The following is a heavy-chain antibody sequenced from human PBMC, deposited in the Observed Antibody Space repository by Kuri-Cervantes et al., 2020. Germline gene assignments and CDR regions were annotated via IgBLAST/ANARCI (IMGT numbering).Heavy chain of an antibody. CDR2: IIPIFGTA. CDR3: ARGPYYYGSGSYYNGYYYYGMDV. J-gene: IGHJ6*02. Sequence: SVKVSCKASGGTFSSYAISWVRQAPGQGLEWMGGIIPIFGTANYAQKFQGRVTITADESTSTAYMELSSLRSDDTAVYYCARGPYYYGSGSYYNGYYYYGMDVWGQGTTVTDSS. D-gene: IGHD3-10*01. CDR1: GGTFSSYA. V-gene: IGHV1-69*13.